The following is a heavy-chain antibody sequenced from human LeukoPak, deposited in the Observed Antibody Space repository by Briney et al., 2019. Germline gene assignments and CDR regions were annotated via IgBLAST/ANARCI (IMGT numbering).Heavy chain of an antibody. CDR3: ARDFRAYCGGDCYPTTQNWFDP. Sequence: GGSLRLSCVASGFSFSSYSMNWVRQAPGKGLEWVSTISSGTGSYIYYADSVKGRFTISRDNAKNSLYLQMNSLRAEDTAVYYCARDFRAYCGGDCYPTTQNWFDPWGQGTLVTVSS. V-gene: IGHV3-21*01. CDR2: ISSGTGSYI. CDR1: GFSFSSYS. J-gene: IGHJ5*02. D-gene: IGHD2-21*02.